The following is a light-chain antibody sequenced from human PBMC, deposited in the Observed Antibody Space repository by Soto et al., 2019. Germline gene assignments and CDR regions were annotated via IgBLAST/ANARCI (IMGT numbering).Light chain of an antibody. CDR1: NREVCGYNY. CDR3: SSYTSSSTYV. V-gene: IGLV2-14*01. J-gene: IGLJ1*01. Sequence: QSAPNQPASLSGAPGQSIALSCPGDNREVCGYNYVSWYQQHPGKAPKLMVYDVSNRPSGVSNRFSGSKSGNTASLTISGLQAKDEADYYCSSYTSSSTYVFGTGTKVTVL. CDR2: DVS.